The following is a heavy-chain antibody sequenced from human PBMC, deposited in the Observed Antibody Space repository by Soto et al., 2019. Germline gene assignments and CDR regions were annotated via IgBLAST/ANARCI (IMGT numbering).Heavy chain of an antibody. V-gene: IGHV1-18*01. CDR3: ARDVAYSYCSSTSCYGRAWFDP. CDR2: ISAYNGNT. J-gene: IGHJ5*02. D-gene: IGHD2-2*01. CDR1: GYTFTSYG. Sequence: ASVKVSCKASGYTFTSYGISWVRQAPGQGLEWMGWISAYNGNTNYAQKLQGRVTMTTDTSTSTAYMERRSLRSDATAVYYCARDVAYSYCSSTSCYGRAWFDPWGQGTLVTVSS.